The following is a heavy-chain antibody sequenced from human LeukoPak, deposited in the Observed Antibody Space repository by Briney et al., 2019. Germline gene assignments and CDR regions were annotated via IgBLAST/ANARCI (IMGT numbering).Heavy chain of an antibody. CDR3: VSPRRFSYGYFDY. J-gene: IGHJ4*02. CDR1: GGSISSSSYY. D-gene: IGHD5-18*01. V-gene: IGHV4-39*01. Sequence: PSETLSLTCTVSGGSISSSSYYWGWIRQPPGRGLEWIGSIYYSKNTYYNPSLKSRVTISADTSKNQFSLTLGTVSATDTAVYYCVSPRRFSYGYFDYWGQGTLVTVSS. CDR2: IYYSKNT.